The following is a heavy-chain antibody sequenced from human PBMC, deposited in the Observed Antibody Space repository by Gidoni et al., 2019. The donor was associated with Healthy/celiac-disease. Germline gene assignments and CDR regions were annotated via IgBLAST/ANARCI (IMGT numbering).Heavy chain of an antibody. CDR1: GFTFSSDG. CDR3: AKDRRDGYNYFDY. Sequence: QVQLVESGGGVVQPGRSLRLSCAASGFTFSSDGMPWVRQAPGKGLEWVAVISYDGSNKYYADSVKGRFTISRDNSKNTLYLQMNSLSAEDTAVYYCAKDRRDGYNYFDYWGQGTLVTVSS. D-gene: IGHD5-12*01. J-gene: IGHJ4*02. CDR2: ISYDGSNK. V-gene: IGHV3-30*18.